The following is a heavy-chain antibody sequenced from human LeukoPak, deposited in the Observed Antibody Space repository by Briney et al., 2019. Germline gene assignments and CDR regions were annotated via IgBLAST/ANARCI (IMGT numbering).Heavy chain of an antibody. J-gene: IGHJ4*02. D-gene: IGHD2-21*01. CDR1: GFKYN. Sequence: GGSLRLSCAASGFKYNMHWVRQAPGKGLEWVAFISFDGSTAYYADSVQGRFTFSRDTSNNTLHLQMNSLRTEDTVVYYCASQTSIAAYFDSWGQGTLVTVSS. CDR2: ISFDGSTA. V-gene: IGHV3-30*04. CDR3: ASQTSIAAYFDS.